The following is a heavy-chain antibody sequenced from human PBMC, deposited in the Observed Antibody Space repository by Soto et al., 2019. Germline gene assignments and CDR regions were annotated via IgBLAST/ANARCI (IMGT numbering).Heavy chain of an antibody. Sequence: PGGSLRLSCAASGFTVGSNYMSWVRQAPGKGLEWVSVIYSEGTPYYADSVKGRFTISRVNSNNTLYLHMNNLRAEDTAVYYCARSTYYDILTGSYYYYAMDVWGQGTTVTVSS. CDR1: GFTVGSNY. CDR2: IYSEGTP. J-gene: IGHJ6*02. CDR3: ARSTYYDILTGSYYYYAMDV. D-gene: IGHD3-9*01. V-gene: IGHV3-53*01.